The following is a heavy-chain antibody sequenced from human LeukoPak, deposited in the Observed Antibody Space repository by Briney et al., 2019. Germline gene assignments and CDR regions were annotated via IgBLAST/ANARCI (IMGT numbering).Heavy chain of an antibody. CDR2: INPSSGDT. V-gene: IGHV1-2*02. D-gene: IGHD3-10*01. CDR3: ARDRYYGSGSYYSFNWFDP. J-gene: IGHJ5*02. CDR1: GYTFTGYY. Sequence: GASVKVSCTASGYTFTGYYIHWVRQAPGQGLEWMGWINPSSGDTYNAQKFQGRVTMTRDTSISTAYMELSRLRFDDTAVYYCARDRYYGSGSYYSFNWFDPWGQGTLVTVSS.